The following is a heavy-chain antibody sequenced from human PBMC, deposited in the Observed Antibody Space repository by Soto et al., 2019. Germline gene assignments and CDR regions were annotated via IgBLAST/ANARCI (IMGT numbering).Heavy chain of an antibody. J-gene: IGHJ4*02. V-gene: IGHV1-69*01. CDR2: IIPIFGTA. D-gene: IGHD3-22*01. CDR3: ARGSYYYDSSGPTSSPYFDY. CDR1: GGTFSSYA. Sequence: QVQLVQSGAEVKKPGSSVKVSCKASGGTFSSYAISWVRQAPGQGLEWMGGIIPIFGTANYAQKFQGRVTITADESTSTAYMELSSLRSEDTAVYYCARGSYYYDSSGPTSSPYFDYWGQGTLVTVSS.